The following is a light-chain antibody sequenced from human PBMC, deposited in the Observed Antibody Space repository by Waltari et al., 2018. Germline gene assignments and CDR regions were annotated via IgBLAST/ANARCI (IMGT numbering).Light chain of an antibody. CDR3: SSYTSSSTLV. V-gene: IGLV2-14*01. J-gene: IGLJ2*01. CDR1: SSDVGGYNY. Sequence: QSALTQPASVSGSPGQSITISCTGTSSDVGGYNYVAWYQQHPGKAPKLMIYYVSNRPSGVSKRFSGSESGNTASLTISGLQAEDEADYYCSSYTSSSTLVFGGGTKLTVL. CDR2: YVS.